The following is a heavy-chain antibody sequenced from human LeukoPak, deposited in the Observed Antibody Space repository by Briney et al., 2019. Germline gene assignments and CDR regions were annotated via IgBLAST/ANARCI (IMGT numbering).Heavy chain of an antibody. CDR2: ISGAGGTT. Sequence: QPRGSLRLSCAASGFTFSTFDMSWVRQAPGKGLQWVSTISGAGGTTLFADSVKGRFSISRDNSNNKVFLQMNSLRVEDTAVYYCAKASDFDSSGFPIDVFDFWGQGLLVSVAS. CDR1: GFTFSTFD. V-gene: IGHV3-23*01. CDR3: AKASDFDSSGFPIDVFDF. D-gene: IGHD3-22*01. J-gene: IGHJ4*02.